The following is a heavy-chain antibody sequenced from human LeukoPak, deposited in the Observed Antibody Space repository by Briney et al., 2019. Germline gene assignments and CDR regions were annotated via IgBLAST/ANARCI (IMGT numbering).Heavy chain of an antibody. Sequence: PSETLSPTCTVSGGSISSSSYYWGWIRQPPGKGLEWIGSIYYSGSTYYNPSLKSRVTISVDTSKNQFSLKLSSVTAADTAVYYCARHGSVRGVKSYNDYWGQGTLVIVSS. J-gene: IGHJ4*02. CDR3: ARHGSVRGVKSYNDY. CDR1: GGSISSSSYY. D-gene: IGHD3-10*01. CDR2: IYYSGST. V-gene: IGHV4-39*01.